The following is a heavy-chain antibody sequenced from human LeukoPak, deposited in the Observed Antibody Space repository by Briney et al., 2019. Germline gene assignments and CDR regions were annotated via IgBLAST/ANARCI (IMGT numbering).Heavy chain of an antibody. V-gene: IGHV4-61*05. J-gene: IGHJ4*02. CDR2: IYYSGST. CDR1: GGSISSSSYY. D-gene: IGHD3-3*01. CDR3: ASGGHWSAYYFDY. Sequence: SETLSLTCTVSGGSISSSSYYWGWIRQPPGKGLEWIGYIYYSGSTNYNPSLRSRVTISVDTSKNQFSLRLSSVTAADTAVYYCASGGHWSAYYFDYWGQGTLVTVSS.